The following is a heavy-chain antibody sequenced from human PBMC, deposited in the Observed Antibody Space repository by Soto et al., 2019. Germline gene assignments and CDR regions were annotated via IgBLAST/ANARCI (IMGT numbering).Heavy chain of an antibody. CDR3: GRDKATNYYKYGMDV. V-gene: IGHV3-30-3*01. CDR1: GFTFSFYP. J-gene: IGHJ6*02. Sequence: GGSLRLSCAASGFTFSFYPMHWVRQAPGKGLEWVSVISYDGSIKYYADSVKGRFTISRDNSKNTLYMQMNSLRAEDTAVYYCGRDKATNYYKYGMDVWGQGTTVTVSS. CDR2: ISYDGSIK.